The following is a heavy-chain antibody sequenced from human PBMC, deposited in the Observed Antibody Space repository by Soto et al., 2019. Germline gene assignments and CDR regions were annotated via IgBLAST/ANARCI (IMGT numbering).Heavy chain of an antibody. D-gene: IGHD2-15*01. J-gene: IGHJ4*02. CDR1: GMSLTGDY. V-gene: IGHV4-34*01. Sequence: SLAWAFDGMSLTGDYWGCIRQPPRKGLEWIGEINHSGSTNYNPSLKSRVTISVDTSKNQFSLKLSSVTAADTAVYYCARGGRIPPPLSFDYWYPATLVTVST. CDR3: ARGGRIPPPLSFDY. CDR2: INHSGST.